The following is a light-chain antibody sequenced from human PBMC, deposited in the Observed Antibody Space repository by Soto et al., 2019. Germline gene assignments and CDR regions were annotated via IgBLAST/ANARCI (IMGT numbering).Light chain of an antibody. J-gene: IGKJ2*01. CDR2: GAS. CDR1: QSVSTN. Sequence: EIVMTQSPATLSVSPGERATLSCRASQSVSTNLAWNRQKPGQAPRLLISGASTRATGLPARFSGRGSGTEFTLNISGLQSEDFPVYFCQQYSNLPDTVGQGTKLQI. CDR3: QQYSNLPDT. V-gene: IGKV3-15*01.